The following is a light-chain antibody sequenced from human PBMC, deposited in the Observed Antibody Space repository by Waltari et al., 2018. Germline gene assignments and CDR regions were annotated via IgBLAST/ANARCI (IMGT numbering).Light chain of an antibody. J-gene: IGKJ1*01. V-gene: IGKV2-28*01. CDR1: QSLLHTDGNAY. CDR3: MQALQTPWT. Sequence: DIVLTQSPLSLPVTPGEPASFSCRSSQSLLHTDGNAYLDWYLQKPGQAPQLLIYSTSNRASVVPDRFSGSGSGTDFTLKISRVEAEDVGVYYCMQALQTPWTFGQGTKVEVK. CDR2: STS.